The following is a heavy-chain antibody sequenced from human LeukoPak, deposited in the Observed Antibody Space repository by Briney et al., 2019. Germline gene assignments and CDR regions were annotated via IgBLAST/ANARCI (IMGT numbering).Heavy chain of an antibody. CDR2: INPNSGGT. J-gene: IGHJ1*01. D-gene: IGHD6-19*01. Sequence: ASVKVSCKTSGYTFNAYYMHWVRQAPGQGLEWMGWINPNSGGTNYAQKFQGRVTMTRDTSISTAYMELSRLRSDDTAVYYCARAFRGWLVSVLQHWGQGTLVTVSS. CDR3: ARAFRGWLVSVLQH. CDR1: GYTFNAYY. V-gene: IGHV1-2*02.